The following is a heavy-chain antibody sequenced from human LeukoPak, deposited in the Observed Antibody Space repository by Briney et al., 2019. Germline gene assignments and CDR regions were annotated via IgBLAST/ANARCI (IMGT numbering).Heavy chain of an antibody. D-gene: IGHD2-2*01. J-gene: IGHJ5*02. CDR2: INHSGST. Sequence: SETLSLTCAVYGVSFSGYYWSWIRQPPGKGLEWIGEINHSGSTNYNTSLKSRVSISVDTSKNHFSLKLSSVTAADTAVYYCARGGGGYCSSTSCRKFNWFDPWGQGTLVTVSS. CDR1: GVSFSGYY. CDR3: ARGGGGYCSSTSCRKFNWFDP. V-gene: IGHV4-34*01.